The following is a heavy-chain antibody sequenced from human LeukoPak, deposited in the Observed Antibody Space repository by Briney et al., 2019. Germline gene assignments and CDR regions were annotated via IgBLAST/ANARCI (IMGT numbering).Heavy chain of an antibody. CDR3: ARTKYGSGRYPGAKYYYYMDV. Sequence: SETLSLTCAVSGGSISSDNWWGWVRQTPGKGLEWIAEIYHAGGTNYNASLKSRVTISVDKTKNQFSLELSSVTAADTAVYYCARTKYGSGRYPGAKYYYYMDVWGKGTTVTISS. CDR1: GGSISSDNW. CDR2: IYHAGGT. V-gene: IGHV4-4*02. D-gene: IGHD3-10*01. J-gene: IGHJ6*03.